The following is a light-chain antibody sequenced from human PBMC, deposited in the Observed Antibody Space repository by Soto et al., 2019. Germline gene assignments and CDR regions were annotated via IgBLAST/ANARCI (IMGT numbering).Light chain of an antibody. CDR1: QSVGTY. CDR2: DAS. CDR3: QQYGSSGT. J-gene: IGKJ1*01. Sequence: EIVLTQSPATLSLSPGERATLSCRASQSVGTYLAWYQQKPAQAPRLLIFDASNRATGIPARFSGSGSGTDFTLTISRLEPEDFAVYYCQQYGSSGTFGQGTKVDIK. V-gene: IGKV3-11*01.